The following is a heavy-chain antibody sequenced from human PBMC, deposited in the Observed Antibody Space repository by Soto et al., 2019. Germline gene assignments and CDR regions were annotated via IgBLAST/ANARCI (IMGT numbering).Heavy chain of an antibody. V-gene: IGHV1-69*01. Sequence: QAQVVQSGAEVRKPGSSVKLSCKASEGTFNSYAIAWVRQAPGQGLEWMGGIIPYYNTLNYAQKFQDRVTITTDDSTNTGYMELISLRSDDTAVYFCACGASRWYPYGFDSWGQGTLVTVSS. D-gene: IGHD6-13*01. J-gene: IGHJ4*02. CDR2: IIPYYNTL. CDR3: ACGASRWYPYGFDS. CDR1: EGTFNSYA.